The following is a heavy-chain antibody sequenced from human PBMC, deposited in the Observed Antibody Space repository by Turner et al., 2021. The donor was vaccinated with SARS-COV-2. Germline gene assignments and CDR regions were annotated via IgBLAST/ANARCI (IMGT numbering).Heavy chain of an antibody. J-gene: IGHJ4*02. V-gene: IGHV3-33*01. CDR3: ARGYSSGWYGRESFDY. CDR1: GFTFNSFV. Sequence: QVQLVESGGGVFQLGRSLRLSCAASGFTFNSFVMQWVRQAPGKGLEWVAVIWYDGSNKYSADSVKGRFTISRDNSKNTLYLQMNSLRAEDTAVYYCARGYSSGWYGRESFDYWGQGTLVTVSS. D-gene: IGHD6-19*01. CDR2: IWYDGSNK.